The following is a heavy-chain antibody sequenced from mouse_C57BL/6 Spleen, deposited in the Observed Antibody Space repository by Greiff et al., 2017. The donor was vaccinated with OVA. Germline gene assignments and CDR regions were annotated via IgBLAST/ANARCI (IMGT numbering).Heavy chain of an antibody. Sequence: EVQRVESGPELVKPGASVKISCKASGYSFTGYYMNWVKQSPEKSLEWIGEINPSTGGTTYNQKFKAKATLTVDKSSSTAYMQLKSLTSEDSAVYYCARWWDYAMDYWGQGTSVTVSS. D-gene: IGHD1-1*02. CDR2: INPSTGGT. V-gene: IGHV1-42*01. CDR1: GYSFTGYY. J-gene: IGHJ4*01. CDR3: ARWWDYAMDY.